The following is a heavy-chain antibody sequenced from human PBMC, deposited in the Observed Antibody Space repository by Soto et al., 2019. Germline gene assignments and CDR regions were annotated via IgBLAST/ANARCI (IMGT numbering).Heavy chain of an antibody. CDR2: IYYSGST. J-gene: IGHJ5*02. V-gene: IGHV4-59*01. Sequence: SETLSLTCTVSGGSISSYYWSWIRQPPGKGLEWIGYIYYSGSTNYNPSLKSRVTISVDTSKNQFSLKLSSVTAADTAVYYCARNLLAYSSSWYWFDPWGQGTLVTVSS. CDR1: GGSISSYY. CDR3: ARNLLAYSSSWYWFDP. D-gene: IGHD6-13*01.